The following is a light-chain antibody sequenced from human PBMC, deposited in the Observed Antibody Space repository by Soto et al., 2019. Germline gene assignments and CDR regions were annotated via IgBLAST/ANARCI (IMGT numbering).Light chain of an antibody. CDR2: GVS. V-gene: IGKV3D-15*01. J-gene: IGKJ5*01. CDR1: QSVSSSY. Sequence: EIVLTQSPGTLSLSPGERATLSCRASQSVSSSYLAWYQQKPGQAPRLLIYGVSTRATGIPARFSGSGSGTDFTLTISSLQSEDFAVYYCQQYNNWPAITFGQGTRLEIK. CDR3: QQYNNWPAIT.